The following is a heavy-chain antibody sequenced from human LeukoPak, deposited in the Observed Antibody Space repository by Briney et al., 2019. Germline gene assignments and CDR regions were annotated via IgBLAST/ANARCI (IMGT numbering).Heavy chain of an antibody. CDR3: ARVGYDYVWGSYDY. J-gene: IGHJ4*02. V-gene: IGHV4-59*01. CDR2: IYYSGST. D-gene: IGHD3-16*01. Sequence: AETLSLTCTVSGGSISSYDWSGIWQPPGKGLEWIGYIYYSGSTNYNPSLKSRVTISVDTSKNQFSLKLSSVTAADTAVYYCARVGYDYVWGSYDYWGQGTLVTVSS. CDR1: GGSISSYD.